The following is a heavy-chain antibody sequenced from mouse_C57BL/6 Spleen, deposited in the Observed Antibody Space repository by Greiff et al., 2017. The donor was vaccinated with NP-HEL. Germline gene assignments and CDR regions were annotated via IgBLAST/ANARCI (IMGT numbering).Heavy chain of an antibody. CDR2: IYPSDSET. CDR3: ARFEGGYDYDGFAY. Sequence: VQLQQPGAELVRPGSSVKLSCKASGYTFTSYWMDWVQQRPGQGLEWIGNIYPSDSETHYNQKFKDKATLTVDKSSSTAYMQLSSLTSEDSAVYYCARFEGGYDYDGFAYWGQGTLVTVSA. J-gene: IGHJ3*01. CDR1: GYTFTSYW. V-gene: IGHV1-61*01. D-gene: IGHD2-4*01.